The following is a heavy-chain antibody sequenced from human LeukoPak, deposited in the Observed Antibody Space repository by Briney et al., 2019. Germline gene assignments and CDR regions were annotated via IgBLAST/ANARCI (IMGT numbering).Heavy chain of an antibody. Sequence: SETLSLTCTVSNDSISTTTYYWVWIRQSPGQGLEWIGTIYYSEGAYYNPSLKSRVTISVDTSNNQFSLKLSSVTATDTALYYCARHGYYYASGPLFDYWGRGTLVTVSS. J-gene: IGHJ4*02. CDR2: IYYSEGA. D-gene: IGHD3-10*01. V-gene: IGHV4-39*01. CDR3: ARHGYYYASGPLFDY. CDR1: NDSISTTTYY.